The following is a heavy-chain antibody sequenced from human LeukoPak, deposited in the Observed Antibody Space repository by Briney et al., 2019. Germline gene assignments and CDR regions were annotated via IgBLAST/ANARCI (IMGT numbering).Heavy chain of an antibody. V-gene: IGHV3-23*01. J-gene: IGHJ4*02. CDR3: AKAREYSGHDYLGSFDY. Sequence: PGGSLRLSCVASGFTFRNYAMSWVRQAPGKGLEWVSSISGSGGTTYYTDSVKGRFTISRDNSKSTLYLQMNSLRVEDTAVYYCAKAREYSGHDYLGSFDYWGQGTLVTVSS. CDR2: ISGSGGTT. CDR1: GFTFRNYA. D-gene: IGHD5-12*01.